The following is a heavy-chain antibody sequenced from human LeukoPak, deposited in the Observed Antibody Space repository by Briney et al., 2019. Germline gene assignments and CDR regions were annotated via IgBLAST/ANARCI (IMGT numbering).Heavy chain of an antibody. CDR3: ARDSRRAVAGTSVDY. CDR1: GGSISSGGYY. V-gene: IGHV4-31*03. J-gene: IGHJ4*02. D-gene: IGHD6-19*01. Sequence: SETLSLTCTVSGGSISSGGYYWSWIRQHPGKGLEWIEYIYYSGSTYYNPSLKSRVTISVDTSKNQFSLKLSSVTAADTAVYYCARDSRRAVAGTSVDYWGQGTLVTVSS. CDR2: IYYSGST.